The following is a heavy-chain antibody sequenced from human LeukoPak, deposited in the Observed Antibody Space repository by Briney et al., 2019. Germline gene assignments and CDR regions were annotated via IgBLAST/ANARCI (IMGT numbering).Heavy chain of an antibody. V-gene: IGHV1-18*01. D-gene: IGHD2-2*01. CDR3: ARVGTIVVVPAAKSLDY. J-gene: IGHJ4*02. CDR2: ISAYNGNT. CDR1: GYTFTCYG. Sequence: GASVKVSCKASGYTFTCYGISWVRQAPGQGLEWMGWISAYNGNTNYAQKLQGRVTMTTDTSTSTAYMELRSLRSDDTAVYYCARVGTIVVVPAAKSLDYWGQGTLVTVSS.